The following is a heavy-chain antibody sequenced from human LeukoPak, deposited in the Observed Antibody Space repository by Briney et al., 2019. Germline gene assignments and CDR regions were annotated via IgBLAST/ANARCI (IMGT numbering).Heavy chain of an antibody. Sequence: EASVKVSCKASGYTFTGYYMHWVRQAPGQGLEWMGWINPNSGGTNYAQKFQGRVTMTRDTSISTAYMELSRLRSDDTAVYYCAREVRTIGVRGVIRSWFDPWGQGTLVTVSS. CDR2: INPNSGGT. CDR1: GYTFTGYY. J-gene: IGHJ5*02. V-gene: IGHV1-2*02. D-gene: IGHD3-10*01. CDR3: AREVRTIGVRGVIRSWFDP.